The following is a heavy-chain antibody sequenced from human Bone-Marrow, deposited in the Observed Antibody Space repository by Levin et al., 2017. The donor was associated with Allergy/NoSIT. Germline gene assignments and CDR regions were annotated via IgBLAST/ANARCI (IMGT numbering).Heavy chain of an antibody. CDR3: TSDASSWYEGEYYFDS. V-gene: IGHV3-15*01. Sequence: GGSRRLSCAASGFTFNLAWMSWVRQAPGKGLEWIGRSRSRNDGGTTDYAAPVKGRFTISRDDSKNMVYLQMNSLRTEDTARYYCTSDASSWYEGEYYFDSWGQGTLVTVSS. CDR2: SRSRNDGGTT. D-gene: IGHD3-16*01. J-gene: IGHJ4*02. CDR1: GFTFNLAW.